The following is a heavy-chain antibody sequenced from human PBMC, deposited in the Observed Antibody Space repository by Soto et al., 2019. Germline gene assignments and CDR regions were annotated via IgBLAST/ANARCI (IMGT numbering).Heavy chain of an antibody. Sequence: SETLSLTCTVSGGSISSYYWSWIRQPPGKGLEWIGYIYYSGSTNYNPSLKSRVTISVDTSKNQFSLKLSSVTAADTAVYYCARVGPEYYYDSSGYGGAFDIWGQGAMVTVSS. D-gene: IGHD3-22*01. CDR1: GGSISSYY. CDR3: ARVGPEYYYDSSGYGGAFDI. J-gene: IGHJ3*02. CDR2: IYYSGST. V-gene: IGHV4-59*01.